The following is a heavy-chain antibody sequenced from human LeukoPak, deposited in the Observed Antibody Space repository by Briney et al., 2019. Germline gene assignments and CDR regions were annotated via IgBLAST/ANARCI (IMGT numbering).Heavy chain of an antibody. J-gene: IGHJ3*02. CDR1: GFTFSSYA. V-gene: IGHV3-30-3*01. CDR2: ISYDGSNK. D-gene: IGHD4-23*01. CDR3: ARPDYGGKAPTHAFDI. Sequence: GGSLRLSCAASGFTFSSYAMHWVRQAPGKGLEWVAVISYDGSNKYYADSVKGRFTISRDNSKNTLYLQRNSLRAEDTAVYYCARPDYGGKAPTHAFDIWGQGTMVTVSS.